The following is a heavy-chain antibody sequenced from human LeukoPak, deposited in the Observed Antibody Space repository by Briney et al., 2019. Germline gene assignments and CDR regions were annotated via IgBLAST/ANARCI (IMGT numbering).Heavy chain of an antibody. CDR2: VSSSGSTI. J-gene: IGHJ1*01. V-gene: IGHV3-48*03. CDR3: ARGGTLEYFQH. CDR1: GFTFSSYE. Sequence: PGGSLRLSCAASGFTFSSYEMNWVRQAPGKGLEWVSYVSSSGSTIYYADSVKGRFTISRDNAKNSLYLQMNSLRAEDTAVYYCARGGTLEYFQHWGQGTLVTVSS.